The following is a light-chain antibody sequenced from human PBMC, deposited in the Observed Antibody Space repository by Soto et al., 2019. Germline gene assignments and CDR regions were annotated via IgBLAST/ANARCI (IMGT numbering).Light chain of an antibody. CDR2: DAS. V-gene: IGKV3D-20*02. CDR1: QSVGSSY. CDR3: HQRSNWPWT. Sequence: ETVLTQSPGTLSLSPGDRATLSCRASQSVGSSYLAWYQQKPGQAPRLLIYDASSRATGIPARFSGSGSGTDFTLTISSLEPEDFAVYYCHQRSNWPWTFGQGTKVDIK. J-gene: IGKJ1*01.